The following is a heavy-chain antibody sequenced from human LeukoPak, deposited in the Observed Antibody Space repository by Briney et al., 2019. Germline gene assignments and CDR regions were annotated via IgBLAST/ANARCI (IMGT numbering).Heavy chain of an antibody. J-gene: IGHJ4*02. V-gene: IGHV3-7*01. CDR3: ARGGAARPDF. D-gene: IGHD6-6*01. CDR1: GFTFTNYW. Sequence: GGSLGLSCAASGFTFTNYWMSWVRQPPGKGLEWVAKIKADGGEKDHVASVKGRFTISRDNAKNSLYLQMNSLRVEDTAVYYCARGGAARPDFWGQGTLVTVSS. CDR2: IKADGGEK.